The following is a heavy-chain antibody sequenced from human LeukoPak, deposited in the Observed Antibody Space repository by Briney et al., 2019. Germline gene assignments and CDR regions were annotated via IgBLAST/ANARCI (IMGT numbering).Heavy chain of an antibody. CDR1: GGSISSSSYY. J-gene: IGHJ2*01. D-gene: IGHD3-16*01. CDR2: IYYSGST. Sequence: SETLSLTCTVSGGSISSSSYYWGWIRQPPGKGLEWIGSIYYSGSTYYNPSLKSRVTISVDTSKNQFSLKLSSVTAADTAVYYCAREWPGITAGYFDLWGRGTLVTVSS. CDR3: AREWPGITAGYFDL. V-gene: IGHV4-39*07.